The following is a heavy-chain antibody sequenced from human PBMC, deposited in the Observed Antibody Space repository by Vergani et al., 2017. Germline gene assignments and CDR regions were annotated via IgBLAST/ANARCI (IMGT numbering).Heavy chain of an antibody. J-gene: IGHJ2*01. CDR3: ARGGVDFWSGSPEGYFDL. CDR1: GGSISSSNW. D-gene: IGHD3-3*01. CDR2: IYHSGST. V-gene: IGHV4-4*02. Sequence: QVQLQESGPGLVKPSGTLSLTCAVSGGSISSSNWWSWVRQPPGKGLEWIGEIYHSGSTNYNPSLKSRVTISVDKSKNQFSLKLSPVTAADTAVYYCARGGVDFWSGSPEGYFDLWGRGTLVTVSS.